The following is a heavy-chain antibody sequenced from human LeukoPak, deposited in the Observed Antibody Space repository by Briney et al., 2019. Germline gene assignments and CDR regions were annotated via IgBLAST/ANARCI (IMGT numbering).Heavy chain of an antibody. D-gene: IGHD3-10*01. V-gene: IGHV4-4*07. CDR2: IYTSGST. Sequence: SETLSLTCTVSGGSISSYYWSWIRQPAGKGLEWIGRIYTSGSTNYNPSLKSRVTMSVDTSKNQFSLKLSSVTAADTAVYYCARDKIYYGSGSYYPRAAFDYWGQGTLVTVSS. CDR1: GGSISSYY. J-gene: IGHJ4*02. CDR3: ARDKIYYGSGSYYPRAAFDY.